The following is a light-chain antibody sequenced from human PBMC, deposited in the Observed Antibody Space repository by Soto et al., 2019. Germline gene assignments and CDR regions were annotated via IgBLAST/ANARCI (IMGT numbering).Light chain of an antibody. CDR2: GAS. J-gene: IGKJ1*01. V-gene: IGKV3-15*01. Sequence: EVVMTQSPATLSMSPGRRATLSCRASQSISTNLAWYQQKPGQAPRLLIYGASTRATGIPARFSGSGSGTEFTLTISSLQSEDFAIYYCQKYNNAPWTFGQGTKVDI. CDR1: QSISTN. CDR3: QKYNNAPWT.